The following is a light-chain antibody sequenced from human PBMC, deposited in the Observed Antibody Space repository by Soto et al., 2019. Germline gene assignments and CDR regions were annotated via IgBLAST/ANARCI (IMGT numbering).Light chain of an antibody. V-gene: IGKV1-39*01. CDR2: GAS. J-gene: IGKJ1*01. Sequence: DIQMTQSPSSLAASVGDRVTITCRASQTISRRLNWYQQKPGKAPQLLIYGASTVQTGVPSRFSGSGSGTDFTLTISSLQPEDFAIYYCQQSYTSPWTFGQGTRVEIK. CDR1: QTISRR. CDR3: QQSYTSPWT.